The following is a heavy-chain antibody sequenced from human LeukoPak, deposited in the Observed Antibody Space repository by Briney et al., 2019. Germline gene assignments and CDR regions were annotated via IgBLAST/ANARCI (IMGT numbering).Heavy chain of an antibody. CDR1: GYTFTGYY. CDR3: ARAPSWGFLEWPYQGPFDY. D-gene: IGHD3-3*01. J-gene: IGHJ4*02. V-gene: IGHV1-2*06. CDR2: INPNSGGT. Sequence: ASVKVSCKASGYTFTGYYMHWVRQAPGQGLEWMGRINPNSGGTNYAQKFQGRVTMTRDTSISTAYMELSRLRSDDTAVYYCARAPSWGFLEWPYQGPFDYWGQGTLVTVSS.